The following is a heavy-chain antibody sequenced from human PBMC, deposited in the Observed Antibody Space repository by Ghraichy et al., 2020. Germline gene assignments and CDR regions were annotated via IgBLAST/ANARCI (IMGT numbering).Heavy chain of an antibody. Sequence: SLNISCAASGFTFSSYAMHWVRQAPGKGLEWVAVISYDGSNKYYADSVKGRFTISRDNSKNTLYLQMNSLRAEDTAVYYCARDLDSSGWYDYWGQGTLVTVSS. CDR2: ISYDGSNK. D-gene: IGHD6-19*01. CDR3: ARDLDSSGWYDY. CDR1: GFTFSSYA. J-gene: IGHJ4*02. V-gene: IGHV3-30-3*01.